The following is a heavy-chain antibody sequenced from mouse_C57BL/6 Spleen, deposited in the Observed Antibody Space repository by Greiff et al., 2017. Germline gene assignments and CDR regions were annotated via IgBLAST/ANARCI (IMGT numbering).Heavy chain of an antibody. Sequence: VQLQQSGAELVRPGASVTLSCKASGYTFTDYEMHWVKQTPVHGLEWIGAIDPETGGTAYNQKFKGKAILTADKSSSTAYMELRSLTSEDSAVYYCTRGDYSNPSGYWGQGSTLTVSS. CDR1: GYTFTDYE. J-gene: IGHJ2*01. V-gene: IGHV1-15*01. CDR2: IDPETGGT. CDR3: TRGDYSNPSGY. D-gene: IGHD2-5*01.